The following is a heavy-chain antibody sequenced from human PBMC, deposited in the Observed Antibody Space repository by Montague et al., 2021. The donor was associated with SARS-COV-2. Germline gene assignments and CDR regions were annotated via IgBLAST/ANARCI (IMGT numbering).Heavy chain of an antibody. J-gene: IGHJ4*02. D-gene: IGHD3-10*01. CDR2: IDPSDSYT. Sequence: QPGAEVKTPGESLRISCKGSEYSFTTYWISWVRQMPGKGLEWMGRIDPSDSYTNYSPSFQGHVTISADKSISTAYLQWGSLKASDTAMYYCAREGLTVVRGVNNYWGQGTLVTVSS. CDR1: EYSFTTYW. V-gene: IGHV5-10-1*01. CDR3: AREGLTVVRGVNNY.